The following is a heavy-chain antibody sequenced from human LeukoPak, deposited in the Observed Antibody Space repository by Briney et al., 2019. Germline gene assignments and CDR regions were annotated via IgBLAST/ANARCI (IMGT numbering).Heavy chain of an antibody. J-gene: IGHJ4*02. Sequence: SETLSLTCTVSGGSISSSSYYWGWIRQPPGKGLEWIGSIYYSGSTNYNPSLKSRVTISVDTSKNQFSLKLSSVTAADTAVYYCARGGRRGYSYGYFYWGQGTLVTVSS. V-gene: IGHV4-39*07. CDR1: GGSISSSSYY. D-gene: IGHD5-18*01. CDR2: IYYSGST. CDR3: ARGGRRGYSYGYFY.